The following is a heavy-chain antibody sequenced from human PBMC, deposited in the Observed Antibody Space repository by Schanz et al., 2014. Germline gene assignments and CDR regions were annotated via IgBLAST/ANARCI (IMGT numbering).Heavy chain of an antibody. CDR2: ISGSGVIT. CDR3: AKYRYSVFDFDY. Sequence: VQLVESGGGVVQPGGSLRLSCAGSGFTFSSYAMSWVRQAPGKGLEWVSGISGSGVITYYEDSVKGRFTISRDNSKNTLYLQMNSLRAEDTAIYYCAKYRYSVFDFDYWGQGTLVTVSS. V-gene: IGHV3-23*04. CDR1: GFTFSSYA. D-gene: IGHD3-16*02. J-gene: IGHJ4*02.